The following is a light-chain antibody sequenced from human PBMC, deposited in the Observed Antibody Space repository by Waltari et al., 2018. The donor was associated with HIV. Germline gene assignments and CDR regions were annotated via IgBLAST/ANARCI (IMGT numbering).Light chain of an antibody. V-gene: IGKV3-11*01. CDR2: DAS. CDR1: QSVSSD. Sequence: EIVLTQSPATLSLSPGERATLYCRASQSVSSDLAWYQQKPGQAPSLLIYDASNRATGIPARFSVSGSGTDFTLTISSLEPEDFAVYYCQQRSNWPRTFGQGTRLEIK. CDR3: QQRSNWPRT. J-gene: IGKJ5*01.